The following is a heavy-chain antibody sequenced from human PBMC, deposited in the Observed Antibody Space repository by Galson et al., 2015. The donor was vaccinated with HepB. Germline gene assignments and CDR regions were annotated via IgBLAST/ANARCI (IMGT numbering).Heavy chain of an antibody. CDR3: ARESDWSYDY. D-gene: IGHD2-21*01. V-gene: IGHV3-66*01. CDR2: IYIGGNT. J-gene: IGHJ4*02. CDR1: GITVATNF. Sequence: SLRLSCAASGITVATNFMSWVRRAPGRGLEWVSDIYIGGNTYYAHSVEGRFTISRDHSKNTLHLQMNSLSAEDTAVYYCARESDWSYDYWGQGTLVTVSS.